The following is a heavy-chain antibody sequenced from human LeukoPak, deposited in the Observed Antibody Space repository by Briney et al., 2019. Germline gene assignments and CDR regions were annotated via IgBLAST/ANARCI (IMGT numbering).Heavy chain of an antibody. J-gene: IGHJ4*02. D-gene: IGHD5-18*01. CDR2: ISGSGGST. Sequence: PGGSLRLSCAASGFIFSNCAMNWVRQAPGKGLEWVSAISGSGGSTYYADSVKGRFTISRDNSKNTLYLQMNSLRAEDTAVYYCAKVGTAMVSHFDYWGQGTLVTVSS. V-gene: IGHV3-23*01. CDR1: GFIFSNCA. CDR3: AKVGTAMVSHFDY.